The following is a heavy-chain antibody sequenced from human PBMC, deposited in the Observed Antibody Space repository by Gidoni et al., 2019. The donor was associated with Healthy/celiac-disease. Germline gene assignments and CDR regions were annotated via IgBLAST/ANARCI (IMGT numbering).Heavy chain of an antibody. V-gene: IGHV4-31*03. CDR1: GGSISSGGYY. D-gene: IGHD3-9*01. CDR2: IYYRGST. CDR3: ARERVDYDILTGYALGSHAFDI. Sequence: QVQLQESGPGLVKPSQTLSLTCTVSGGSISSGGYYWSWIRQHPGKGLEWIGYIYYRGSTYYNPSLKSRVTIAVDTSKNQFSLKMSSVTAADTAVYYCARERVDYDILTGYALGSHAFDIWGQGTMVTVSS. J-gene: IGHJ3*02.